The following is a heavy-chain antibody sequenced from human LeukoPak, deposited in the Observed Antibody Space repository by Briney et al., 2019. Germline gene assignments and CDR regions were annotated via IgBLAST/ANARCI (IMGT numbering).Heavy chain of an antibody. D-gene: IGHD3-10*01. CDR2: IYYTGST. V-gene: IGHV4-59*01. CDR3: ARTSRHFNSSGSNLTPWPADMDV. J-gene: IGHJ6*02. CDR1: GGSINSYY. Sequence: SETLCLTCTASGGSINSYYWTWIRQPPGKGLEWVGYIYYTGSTHYNPSLNGRVTISMDTSKNHFSLKLSSVTAADTAIYSCARTSRHFNSSGSNLTPWPADMDVWGQGTKVTVSS.